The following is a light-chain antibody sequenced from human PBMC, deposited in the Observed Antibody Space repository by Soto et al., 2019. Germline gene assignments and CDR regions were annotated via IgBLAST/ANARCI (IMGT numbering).Light chain of an antibody. CDR2: GAS. CDR3: QQYHYWPIT. Sequence: ERVMTQSPATLSASPGERVTLSCRASQSVASSVAWYQQKPGQAPRLILYGASTRVTGFPARFSGSGSGTEFTLTISSLQSEDFAVYLCQQYHYWPITFGQGTRLEIK. CDR1: QSVASS. V-gene: IGKV3-15*01. J-gene: IGKJ5*01.